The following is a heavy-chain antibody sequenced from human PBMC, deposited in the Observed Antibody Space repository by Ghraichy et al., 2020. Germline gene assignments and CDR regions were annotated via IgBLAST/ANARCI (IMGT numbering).Heavy chain of an antibody. Sequence: SETLSLTCSVSGGSISTDDHYWGWVRRPPGKGLEWIGTIFHSRATQYNPSLKRRVSISIDTSKRQFSLRLYSVTAADTAVYYCARHRLQWFGESTFYHHGVDLWGQGTTVTVSS. J-gene: IGHJ6*02. V-gene: IGHV4-39*01. CDR2: IFHSRAT. CDR3: ARHRLQWFGESTFYHHGVDL. D-gene: IGHD3-10*01. CDR1: GGSISTDDHY.